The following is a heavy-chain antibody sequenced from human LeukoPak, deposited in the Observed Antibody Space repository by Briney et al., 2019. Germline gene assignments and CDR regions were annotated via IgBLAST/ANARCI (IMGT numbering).Heavy chain of an antibody. D-gene: IGHD6-19*01. CDR3: ARDSGSGWSRFDY. CDR2: INPNSGGT. Sequence: EASVKVSCKASGYTFTGYYMHWVRQAPGRGLEWMGWINPNSGGTNYAQKFQGWVTMARDTSISTAYMELSRLRSDDTAVYYCARDSGSGWSRFDYWGQGTLVTVSS. J-gene: IGHJ4*02. CDR1: GYTFTGYY. V-gene: IGHV1-2*04.